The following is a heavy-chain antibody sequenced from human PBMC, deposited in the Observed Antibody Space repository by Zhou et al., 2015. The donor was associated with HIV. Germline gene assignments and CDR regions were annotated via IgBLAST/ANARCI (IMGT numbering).Heavy chain of an antibody. V-gene: IGHV3-23*01. CDR1: GFTFSSYA. Sequence: EVQLLESGGGLVQPGGSLRLSCAASGFTFSSYAMSWVRQAPGKGLECVSGISGSGGTTYYADSVKGRFTISRDNSKNTLYLQMNSLRAEDTAVYYCAKGNWNDVEGDWFDPWGQGTLVTVSS. CDR2: ISGSGGTT. D-gene: IGHD1-1*01. J-gene: IGHJ5*02. CDR3: AKGNWNDVEGDWFDP.